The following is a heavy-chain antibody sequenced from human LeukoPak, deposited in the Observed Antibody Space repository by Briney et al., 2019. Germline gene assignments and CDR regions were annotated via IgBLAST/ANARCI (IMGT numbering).Heavy chain of an antibody. J-gene: IGHJ4*02. D-gene: IGHD3-10*01. CDR1: GFTVSYNW. V-gene: IGHV3-74*01. Sequence: PGGSLRLSCAASGFTVSYNWMHWVSQARGKGLVWVSRISSDGRTTHYADSVKGRFTISRDSAKNTLFLQMNDLRAEDTAVYYCLGYYSGSPNWGQGTLFTVSS. CDR3: LGYYSGSPN. CDR2: ISSDGRTT.